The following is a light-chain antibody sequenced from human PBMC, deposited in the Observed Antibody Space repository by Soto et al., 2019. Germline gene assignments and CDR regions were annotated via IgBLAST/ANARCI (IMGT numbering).Light chain of an antibody. Sequence: DIQMTQSPSTLSAFVGDRVTITCRASQSISSWLAWYQQKPGKAPKLLIYKASSLESGVPSRFSGSGSGTEFTLTISSLQPDDFATYYFQQYNSYSRTFGQGTKVEVK. CDR3: QQYNSYSRT. J-gene: IGKJ1*01. CDR2: KAS. V-gene: IGKV1-5*03. CDR1: QSISSW.